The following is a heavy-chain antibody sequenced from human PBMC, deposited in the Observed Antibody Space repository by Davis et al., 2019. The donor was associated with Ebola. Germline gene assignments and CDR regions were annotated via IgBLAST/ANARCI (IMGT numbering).Heavy chain of an antibody. J-gene: IGHJ4*02. CDR3: ARHDRPGPTAQDS. CDR1: GGSIGSSHY. CDR2: IYYNGDT. Sequence: MPSETLSLTCTVSGGSIGSSHYWAWIRQSPGMGLEWIGSIYYNGDTYYHPSLESRVTISVDTAKNQFSLQLKSVTAADTAVYFCARHDRPGPTAQDSWGQGTQVTVSS. V-gene: IGHV4-39*01. D-gene: IGHD1-7*01.